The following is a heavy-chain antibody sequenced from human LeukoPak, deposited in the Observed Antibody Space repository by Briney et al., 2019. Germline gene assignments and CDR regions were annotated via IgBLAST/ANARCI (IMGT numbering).Heavy chain of an antibody. D-gene: IGHD4-11*01. V-gene: IGHV3-74*01. J-gene: IGHJ4*02. CDR2: MSSDGSST. CDR1: GFSLTNYW. Sequence: GGSLRLSCSASGFSLTNYWMHWVRQAPGKGLVWVSHMSSDGSSTIYADSVKGRFTISRDTAKNTLYLQMNSLRAEDTAVYYCARDRTVYSNYAFLWGQGTLVTVSS. CDR3: ARDRTVYSNYAFL.